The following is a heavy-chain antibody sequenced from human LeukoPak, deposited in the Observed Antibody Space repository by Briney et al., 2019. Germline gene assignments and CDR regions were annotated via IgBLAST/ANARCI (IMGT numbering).Heavy chain of an antibody. V-gene: IGHV1-18*01. CDR2: ISAYNGNT. CDR1: GYTFTSYG. D-gene: IGHD3-10*01. J-gene: IGHJ6*03. Sequence: VASVKVSCKASGYTFTSYGISWVRQAPGQGLEWMGWISAYNGNTNYAQKLQGRVTMTTDTSTSTAYMELRSLRSDDTAVYYCARVRGDYQALYYYYYMDVWGKGTTVTISS. CDR3: ARVRGDYQALYYYYYMDV.